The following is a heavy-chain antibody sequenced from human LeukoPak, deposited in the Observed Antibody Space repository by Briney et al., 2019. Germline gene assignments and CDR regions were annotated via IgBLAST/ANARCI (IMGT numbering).Heavy chain of an antibody. CDR1: GYIFTGYY. Sequence: ASVKVSCKASGYIFTGYYMHWVRQAPGQGLEWMGWINPNSGGTNSAPKLQGRVTMTRDTSINIAYMELSSLRPEDTAVYYCAPLGRDASNDIHYKWGQGTLVTVSS. D-gene: IGHD5-24*01. CDR3: APLGRDASNDIHYK. V-gene: IGHV1-2*02. CDR2: INPNSGGT. J-gene: IGHJ4*02.